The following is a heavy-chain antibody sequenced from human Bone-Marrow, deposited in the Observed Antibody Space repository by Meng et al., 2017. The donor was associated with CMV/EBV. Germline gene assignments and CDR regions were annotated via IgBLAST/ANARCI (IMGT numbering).Heavy chain of an antibody. CDR2: IIPIFGTP. V-gene: IGHV1-69*01. J-gene: IGHJ1*01. Sequence: TVRSHAISWVRQAPGQELEWMGGIIPIFGTPNYAQKSQGRVTITADESTNTAYMELNSLTSEDTAVYFCARSPPGDCSRTSCSNFQHWGQGTLVTVSS. CDR1: TVRSHA. CDR3: ARSPPGDCSRTSCSNFQH. D-gene: IGHD2-2*01.